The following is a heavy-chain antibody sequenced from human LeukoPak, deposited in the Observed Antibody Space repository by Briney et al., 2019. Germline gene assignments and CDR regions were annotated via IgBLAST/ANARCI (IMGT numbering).Heavy chain of an antibody. CDR3: ARDHRSGPFDY. Sequence: GASVKVSCKASGYTFTSYDINWVRQATGQGLEWMGWMNPNSGNTGYAQKFQGRVTMTSNTAISTAYMELSSLRAEDTAVYYGARDHRSGPFDYWGQGPLVPVSS. CDR2: MNPNSGNT. J-gene: IGHJ4*02. CDR1: GYTFTSYD. V-gene: IGHV1-8*01. D-gene: IGHD3-10*01.